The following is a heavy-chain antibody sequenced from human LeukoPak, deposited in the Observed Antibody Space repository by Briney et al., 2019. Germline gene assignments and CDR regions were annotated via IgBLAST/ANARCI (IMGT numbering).Heavy chain of an antibody. V-gene: IGHV3-23*01. J-gene: IGHJ4*02. D-gene: IGHD3-22*01. CDR2: ISGSGGST. CDR1: GFTFSSYG. Sequence: PGGSLRLSCAASGFTFSSYGMHWVRQAPGKGLEWVSAISGSGGSTYYADSVKGRFTISRDNSKNTLYLQMNSLRAEDTAVYYCAKDPTKEFYYYDSSGPNVDYWGQGTLVTVSS. CDR3: AKDPTKEFYYYDSSGPNVDY.